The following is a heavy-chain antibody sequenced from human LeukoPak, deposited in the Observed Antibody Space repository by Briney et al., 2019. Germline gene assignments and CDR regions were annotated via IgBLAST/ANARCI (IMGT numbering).Heavy chain of an antibody. CDR1: GGTFSSYA. J-gene: IGHJ6*03. D-gene: IGHD5-18*01. V-gene: IGHV1-69*13. Sequence: ASVKVSCKASGGTFSSYAISWVRQAPGQGLEWMGGIIPIFGTANYAQKFQGRVTITADESTSTAYMELSSLGSEDTAVYYCARVDTAMAGYYYYYMDVWGKGTTVAVSS. CDR2: IIPIFGTA. CDR3: ARVDTAMAGYYYYYMDV.